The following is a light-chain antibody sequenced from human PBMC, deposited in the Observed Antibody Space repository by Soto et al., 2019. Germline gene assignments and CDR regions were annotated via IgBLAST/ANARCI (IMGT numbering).Light chain of an antibody. V-gene: IGKV1-17*01. CDR2: AAS. CDR3: LQHNSYSWT. CDR1: QNIGVY. Sequence: IQMTQSPSSLSASVGERVTITCRASQNIGVYLNWYQQKPGKAPKLLIYAASSLQSGVSSRFSGSGSGTEFTLTISSLQPEDFATYYCLQHNSYSWTFGQGTKVDIK. J-gene: IGKJ1*01.